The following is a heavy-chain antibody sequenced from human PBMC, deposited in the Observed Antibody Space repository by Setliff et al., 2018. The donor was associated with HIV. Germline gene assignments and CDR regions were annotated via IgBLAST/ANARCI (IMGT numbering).Heavy chain of an antibody. CDR1: GGTFSSYV. V-gene: IGHV1-69*05. D-gene: IGHD3-22*01. CDR3: ARAAYGYDSSGYFFDY. J-gene: IGHJ4*02. CDR2: IIPIFGTA. Sequence: GASVKVSCKASGGTFSSYVISWVRQAPGQGLEWMGGIIPIFGTANYAQKFQGRVTITTDESTGTVYMELSSLRSEDTAVYYCARAAYGYDSSGYFFDYWGQGTLVTVSS.